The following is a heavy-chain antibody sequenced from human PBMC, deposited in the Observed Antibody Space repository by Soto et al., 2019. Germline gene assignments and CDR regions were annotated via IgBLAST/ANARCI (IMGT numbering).Heavy chain of an antibody. CDR1: GYSFTSYW. D-gene: IGHD5-12*01. CDR3: ARLLKYSGSPYGMDV. V-gene: IGHV5-51*01. CDR2: IYPGDSDT. Sequence: GESLKISCKGSGYSFTSYWIGWVRQMPGKGLEWMGIIYPGDSDTRYSPSFQGQVTIPADKSISTAYLQWSSLKASDTAMYYCARLLKYSGSPYGMDVWGQGTTVTVSS. J-gene: IGHJ6*02.